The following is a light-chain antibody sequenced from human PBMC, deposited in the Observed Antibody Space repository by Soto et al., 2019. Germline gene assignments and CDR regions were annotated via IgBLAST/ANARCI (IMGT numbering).Light chain of an antibody. V-gene: IGKV3-15*01. J-gene: IGKJ3*01. CDR2: GAS. CDR3: QQYSHLLT. CDR1: QSVSTN. Sequence: GVTLSPAALSVQKGERATLSCRASQSVSTNLAWYQQRPGQAPRLLMYGASSRATGIPARFSGSGSGTEFTLTISSLQSEDFAVYYCQQYSHLLTFGGGAIVDIK.